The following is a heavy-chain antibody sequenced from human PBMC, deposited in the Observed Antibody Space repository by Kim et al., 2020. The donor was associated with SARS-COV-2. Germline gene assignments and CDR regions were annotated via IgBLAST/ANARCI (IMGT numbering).Heavy chain of an antibody. Sequence: VQGRITIARDNSKNALYLQMNSLGAEDTALYYCARGHYYDSSGYYYLIDYWGQGTLVTVSS. CDR3: ARGHYYDSSGYYYLIDY. V-gene: IGHV3-30*01. J-gene: IGHJ4*02. D-gene: IGHD3-22*01.